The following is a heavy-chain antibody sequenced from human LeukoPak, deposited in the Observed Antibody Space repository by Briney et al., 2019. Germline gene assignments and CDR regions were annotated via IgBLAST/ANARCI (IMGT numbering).Heavy chain of an antibody. J-gene: IGHJ4*02. CDR2: IYTSGTT. V-gene: IGHV4-4*07. CDR1: GASISSYY. Sequence: SETLSLTCTVSGASISSYYWSWIRQPAGKGLEWIGLIYTSGTTNYNPSLKSRVTMSVDTSKNQFPLKLSSVTAADTAVYYCATTSGTYFGQWGQGTLVTVSS. CDR3: ATTSGTYFGQ. D-gene: IGHD1-26*01.